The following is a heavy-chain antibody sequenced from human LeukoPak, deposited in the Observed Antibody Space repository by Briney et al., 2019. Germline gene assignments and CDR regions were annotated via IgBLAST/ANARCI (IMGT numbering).Heavy chain of an antibody. D-gene: IGHD3-16*01. CDR2: ISPSSTYI. J-gene: IGHJ4*02. CDR3: ARDFAGGEYFDS. Sequence: PGGSLRLSCTASGFTFSSFKMTWVRQAPGKGLEWVASISPSSTYICYGDSLKGRVTVSRDNAKSILFLHMSSLRPDDTAVYYCARDFAGGEYFDSWGQGGLVSVSS. V-gene: IGHV3-21*06. CDR1: GFTFSSFK.